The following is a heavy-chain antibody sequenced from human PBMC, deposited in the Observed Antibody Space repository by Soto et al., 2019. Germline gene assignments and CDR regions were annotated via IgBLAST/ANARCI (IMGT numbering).Heavy chain of an antibody. CDR1: GFTFSSYS. CDR3: ARDFWSGYNPPSEYFQH. D-gene: IGHD3-3*01. CDR2: ISSSSSTI. Sequence: EVQLVESGGGLVQPGGSLRLSCAASGFTFSSYSMNWVRQAPGKGLEWVSYISSSSSTIYYADSVKGRFTISRDNAKNSLCLQMNSLRDEDTAVYYCARDFWSGYNPPSEYFQHWGQGTLVTVSS. V-gene: IGHV3-48*02. J-gene: IGHJ1*01.